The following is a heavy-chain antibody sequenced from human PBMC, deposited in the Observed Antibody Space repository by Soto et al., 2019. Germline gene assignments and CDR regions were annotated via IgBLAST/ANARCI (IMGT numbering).Heavy chain of an antibody. J-gene: IGHJ6*02. CDR2: IRSKAYGGTT. CDR3: TRDLMYCSSTSCYYYYYYGMDV. D-gene: IGHD2-2*01. CDR1: GFTVSSNY. V-gene: IGHV3-49*04. Sequence: GESLKISCAASGFTVSSNYMSWVRQAPGKGLEWVGFIRSKAYGGTTEYAASVKGRFTISRDDSKSIAYLQMNSLKTEDTAVYYCTRDLMYCSSTSCYYYYYYGMDVWGQGTTVTVSS.